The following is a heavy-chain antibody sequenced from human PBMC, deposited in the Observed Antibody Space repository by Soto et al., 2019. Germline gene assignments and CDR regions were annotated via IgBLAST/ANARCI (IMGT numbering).Heavy chain of an antibody. CDR3: VRDRYSYGSEVAK. Sequence: SETLSLTCTVSGISITSSYWNWFRQSPGKGLEWIGQISDRGDINYNPPLESRVAISTDTSKNQVSLTLTAVNAADTAVYYCVRDRYSYGSEVAKWGQGTLVTVSS. V-gene: IGHV4-59*12. CDR1: GISITSSY. J-gene: IGHJ4*02. CDR2: ISDRGDI. D-gene: IGHD5-18*01.